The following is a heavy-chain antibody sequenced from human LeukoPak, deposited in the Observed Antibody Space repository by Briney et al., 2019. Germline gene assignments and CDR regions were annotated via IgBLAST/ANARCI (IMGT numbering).Heavy chain of an antibody. V-gene: IGHV3-23*01. CDR1: GFSFSGYA. D-gene: IGHD3-22*01. CDR3: AKWDYYDSSGYYYFDY. J-gene: IGHJ4*02. Sequence: GGSLRLSCAASGFSFSGYAMSWVRQAPGKGLEWVSAIRGSGGSTDYADSVKGRFTISRDNSKNTLYLQMNSLRAEDTAVYYCAKWDYYDSSGYYYFDYWGQGTLVTVSS. CDR2: IRGSGGST.